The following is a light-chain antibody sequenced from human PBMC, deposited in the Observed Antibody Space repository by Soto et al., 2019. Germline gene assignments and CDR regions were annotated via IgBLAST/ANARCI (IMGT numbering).Light chain of an antibody. Sequence: QSVLTQPPSASGSPGQSVTISCTGSRSDIGDSNYVSWYQQHPRKAPKLIISEVINRPSGVPDRFSASKSSNTASLTISGLQAEDEADYYCASKAGSSRHVVFGGGTKLTVL. V-gene: IGLV2-8*01. CDR3: ASKAGSSRHVV. J-gene: IGLJ2*01. CDR2: EVI. CDR1: RSDIGDSNY.